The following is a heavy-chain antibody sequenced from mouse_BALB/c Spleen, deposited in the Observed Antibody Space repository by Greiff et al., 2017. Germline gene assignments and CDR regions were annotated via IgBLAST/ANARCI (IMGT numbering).Heavy chain of an antibody. CDR1: GYTFTSYW. CDR2: IYPSDSYT. V-gene: IGHV1-69*02. CDR3: TRSFAY. Sequence: QVQLQQPGAELVRPGASVKLSCKASGYTFTSYWINWVKQRPGQGLEWIGNIYPSDSYTNYNQKFKDKATLTVDKSSSTAYMQLSSPTSEDSAVYYCTRSFAYWAQGTLVTVSA. J-gene: IGHJ3*01.